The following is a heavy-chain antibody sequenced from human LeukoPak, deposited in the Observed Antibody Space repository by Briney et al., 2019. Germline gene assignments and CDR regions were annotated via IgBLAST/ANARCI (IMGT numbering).Heavy chain of an antibody. Sequence: GGSLRLSCAASGFSFNSYSMNWVRQAPGKGLEWVSYISSSSSAIYYADSVKGRFTISRDHHKKSLYLQMNTMGDQDTAGYYCAGECSSSWFGGLFDPWGQGTLVTVSS. J-gene: IGHJ5*02. CDR2: ISSSSSAI. D-gene: IGHD2-2*01. V-gene: IGHV3-48*02. CDR1: GFSFNSYS. CDR3: AGECSSSWFGGLFDP.